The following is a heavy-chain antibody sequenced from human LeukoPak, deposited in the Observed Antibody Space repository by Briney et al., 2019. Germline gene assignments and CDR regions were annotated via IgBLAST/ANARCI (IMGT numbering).Heavy chain of an antibody. Sequence: TLSLTCTVSGGSISSGGYYWSWIRQPPGKGLEWIGYIYHSGSTYYNPSLKSRVTISVDRSKNQFSLKLSSVTAADTAVYYCARGRSPGTYYGMDVWGQGTTVTVSS. CDR1: GGSISSGGYY. CDR2: IYHSGST. J-gene: IGHJ6*02. V-gene: IGHV4-30-2*01. CDR3: ARGRSPGTYYGMDV.